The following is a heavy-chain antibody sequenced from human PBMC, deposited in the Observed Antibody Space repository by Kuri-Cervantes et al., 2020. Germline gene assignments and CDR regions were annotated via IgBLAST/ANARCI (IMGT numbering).Heavy chain of an antibody. CDR2: IIPIFGTA. D-gene: IGHD6-25*01. CDR3: ARDQAGATGMDSSAAFDI. J-gene: IGHJ3*02. Sequence: SVKVSCKASGYTFTSYGISWVRQAPGQGLEWMGGIIPIFGTANYAQKFQGRVTITTDESTSTAYMELSSLRSEDTAVYYCARDQAGATGMDSSAAFDIWGQGTMVTVSS. CDR1: GYTFTSYG. V-gene: IGHV1-69*05.